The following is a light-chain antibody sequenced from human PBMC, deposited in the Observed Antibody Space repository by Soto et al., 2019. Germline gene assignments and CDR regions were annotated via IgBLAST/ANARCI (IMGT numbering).Light chain of an antibody. Sequence: QSVLTQPPSVSGAPGQRVTISCTGSSSNIGAGYDVHWYQQLPGTAPNLLTYGNSNRPSGVPDRFSGSKSGTSASLAITGLQAEDEADYYCQSYDSSLSGYVFGTGTKVTVL. CDR3: QSYDSSLSGYV. J-gene: IGLJ1*01. CDR2: GNS. CDR1: SSNIGAGYD. V-gene: IGLV1-40*01.